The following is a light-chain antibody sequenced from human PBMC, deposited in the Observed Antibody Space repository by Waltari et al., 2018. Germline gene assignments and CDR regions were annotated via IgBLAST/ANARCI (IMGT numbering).Light chain of an antibody. CDR1: TLGQKY. J-gene: IGLJ1*01. V-gene: IGLV3-1*01. Sequence: SYELTQPPSVSVSPGQTASIHCSGDTLGQKYTSWYQQKPGQSPVLIVYQDTTRPSGIPGRFSGSTSGNTGNTSTLTISGTQAMDEADYYCQTWDSNTAVFGSGTKVTVL. CDR2: QDT. CDR3: QTWDSNTAV.